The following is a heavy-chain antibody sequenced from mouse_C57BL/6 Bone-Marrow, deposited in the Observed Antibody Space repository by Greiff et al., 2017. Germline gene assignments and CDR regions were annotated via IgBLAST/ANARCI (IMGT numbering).Heavy chain of an antibody. J-gene: IGHJ3*01. CDR2: IDTSDRYN. CDR1: GYTFTSYW. CDR3: ARFEYYGISYEFAY. D-gene: IGHD1-1*01. V-gene: IGHV1-50*01. Sequence: QVQLKQPGAELVKPGASVKLSCKASGYTFTSYWMQWVKQRPGQGLEWIGEIDTSDRYNNYNQKFKGKATLTVDTSATTAYMQLSSLTSEDSAVYYCARFEYYGISYEFAYWGQGTLVTVSA.